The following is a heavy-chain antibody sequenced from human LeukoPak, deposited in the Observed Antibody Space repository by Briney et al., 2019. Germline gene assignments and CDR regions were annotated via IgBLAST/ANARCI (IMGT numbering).Heavy chain of an antibody. CDR1: GFIFSSYE. Sequence: GGSLRLSRAASGFIFSSYEMNWVRQAPGKGLEWVSHISSSGDTIYYADSVKGRFTISRDNARNSLYLQMNSLRAEDTAVYYCARLGAHYGSGSHTGDYWGQGTLVTVSS. CDR3: ARLGAHYGSGSHTGDY. J-gene: IGHJ4*02. V-gene: IGHV3-48*03. CDR2: ISSSGDTI. D-gene: IGHD3-10*01.